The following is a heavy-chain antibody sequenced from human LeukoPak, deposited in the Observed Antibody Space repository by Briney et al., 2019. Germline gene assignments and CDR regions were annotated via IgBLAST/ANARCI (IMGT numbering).Heavy chain of an antibody. J-gene: IGHJ4*02. CDR3: ARGPPVAATPDYFHY. Sequence: GASVKVSCKASGYTFTSYGIRWVRQAPGQGLEGVGWISAHNGNTNYAQKHQGRVTMTTDTDTSTAYMELRSLRSDDTAVYYCARGPPVAATPDYFHYWGQGTLVSVSS. D-gene: IGHD2-15*01. V-gene: IGHV1-18*01. CDR2: ISAHNGNT. CDR1: GYTFTSYG.